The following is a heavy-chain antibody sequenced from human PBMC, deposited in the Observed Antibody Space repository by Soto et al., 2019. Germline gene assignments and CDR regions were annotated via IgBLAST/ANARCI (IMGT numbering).Heavy chain of an antibody. CDR2: IFYNGST. V-gene: IGHV4-39*01. CDR3: ARVLGYCSGGNCPVWFDP. D-gene: IGHD2-15*01. J-gene: IGHJ5*02. CDR1: GGSISRSSYY. Sequence: SETLSLTCTVSGGSISRSSYYWGWIRQPPGKGLEWIGYIFYNGSTYYNPSLRSRVTISVDTSKNQFSLKLSSVTAADTAVYYCARVLGYCSGGNCPVWFDPWGQGTLVTVSS.